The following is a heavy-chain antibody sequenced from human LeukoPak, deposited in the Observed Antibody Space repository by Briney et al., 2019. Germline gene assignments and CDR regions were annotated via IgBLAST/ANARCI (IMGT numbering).Heavy chain of an antibody. J-gene: IGHJ4*02. CDR1: GFSLSTSGMC. V-gene: IGHV2-70*11. CDR2: IYWADDK. Sequence: SGPTLVNPTHTLTLTCTFSGFSLSTSGMCVSWIRQSPRMALEWLARIYWADDKYYSTSLKTRLTISKDTSKNQVVLTMTNLHPVDTATYYCARIRWSGSYCDYWGQGTLVTVSS. D-gene: IGHD1-26*01. CDR3: ARIRWSGSYCDY.